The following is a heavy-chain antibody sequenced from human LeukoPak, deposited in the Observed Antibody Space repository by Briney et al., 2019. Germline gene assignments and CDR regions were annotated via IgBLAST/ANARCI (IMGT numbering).Heavy chain of an antibody. D-gene: IGHD4-17*01. CDR2: INHSGST. Sequence: SETLSLTCTVSGGSISSSSYYWGWIRQPPGKGLEWIGEINHSGSTNYNASLKSRVTISADTSKNQFSLKLSSVTAADTAVYYCARLQPKTTVTTNYFDYWGQGILVTVSS. CDR3: ARLQPKTTVTTNYFDY. CDR1: GGSISSSSYY. V-gene: IGHV4-39*07. J-gene: IGHJ4*02.